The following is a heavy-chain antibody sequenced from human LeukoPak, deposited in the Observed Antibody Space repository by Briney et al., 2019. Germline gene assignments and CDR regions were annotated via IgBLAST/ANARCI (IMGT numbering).Heavy chain of an antibody. J-gene: IGHJ4*02. Sequence: RTSETLSLTCTVSGTSISGDYWSWIRQPPGKGLEWIGYVYFTGNTNYNPSLKSRVTISMDTSKNQISLTVTSVTAADTAVYYCARHPFSSPFSFWGQGTLVAVSS. CDR2: VYFTGNT. D-gene: IGHD2-15*01. CDR3: ARHPFSSPFSF. CDR1: GTSISGDY. V-gene: IGHV4-59*08.